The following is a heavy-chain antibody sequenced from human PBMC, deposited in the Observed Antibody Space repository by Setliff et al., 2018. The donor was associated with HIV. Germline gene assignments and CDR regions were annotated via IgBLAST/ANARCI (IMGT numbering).Heavy chain of an antibody. CDR1: GYRFTSYW. CDR2: IYPSDSDT. Sequence: GESLKISCKGSGYRFTSYWIGWARHMPGKGLEWMGIIYPSDSDTRYSPSFQGQVTISTDKSISTAFLQWSSLKASDTAMYYCARHSHYDRSGYYYHKMPDDAFDIWGQGTMVTVSS. D-gene: IGHD3-22*01. J-gene: IGHJ3*02. V-gene: IGHV5-51*01. CDR3: ARHSHYDRSGYYYHKMPDDAFDI.